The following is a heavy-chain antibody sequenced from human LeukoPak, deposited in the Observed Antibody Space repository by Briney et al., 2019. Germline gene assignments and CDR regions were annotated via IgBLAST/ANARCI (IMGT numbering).Heavy chain of an antibody. J-gene: IGHJ5*02. CDR2: ISGSGGST. Sequence: GGSLRLSCATSGFIFRSYWMSWVRQAPGKGLEWVSAISGSGGSTYYADSVKGRFTISRDNSKNTLYLQMNSLRAEDTAVYYCARSREVTWIQLWLRGGFDPWGQGTLVTVSS. CDR3: ARSREVTWIQLWLRGGFDP. CDR1: GFIFRSYW. V-gene: IGHV3-23*01. D-gene: IGHD5-18*01.